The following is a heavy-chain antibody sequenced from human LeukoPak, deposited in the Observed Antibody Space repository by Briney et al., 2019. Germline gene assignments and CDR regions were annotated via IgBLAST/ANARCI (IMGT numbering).Heavy chain of an antibody. CDR3: ARHASGSYYYYYYMDV. J-gene: IGHJ6*03. V-gene: IGHV5-51*01. CDR1: GYSFTSTC. CDR2: IIPGDSDT. D-gene: IGHD1-26*01. Sequence: GKPLKISCKDSGYSFTSTCYCGWSRMPGKDRQGWGGIIPGDSDTRYSPSFQGQVTISADKSISTAYLQWSSLKASDTAMYYCARHASGSYYYYYYMDVWGKGTTVTVSS.